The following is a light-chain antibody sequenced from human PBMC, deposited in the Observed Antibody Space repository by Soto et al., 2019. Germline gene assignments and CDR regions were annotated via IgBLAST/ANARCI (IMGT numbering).Light chain of an antibody. CDR3: QQYNDNWT. CDR2: KAS. V-gene: IGKV1-5*03. CDR1: QSIRSW. Sequence: DIQMTQSPSTLSASVGDRVTITCRASQSIRSWLAWYQQKPGQAPKLLIYKASTLQSGVPSRFSGSGSGTEFTLAISSLQPDDSATYYCQQYNDNWTFGQGTKVE. J-gene: IGKJ1*01.